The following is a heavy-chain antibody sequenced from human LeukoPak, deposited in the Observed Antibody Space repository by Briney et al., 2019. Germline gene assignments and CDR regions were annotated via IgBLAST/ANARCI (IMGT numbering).Heavy chain of an antibody. CDR3: ASLHIAAVDWFDP. J-gene: IGHJ5*02. CDR2: IYTSGTT. CDR1: GGSISSGSYY. Sequence: SETLSLTCTVSGGSISSGSYYWSWIRQPAGKGLEWIGRIYTSGTTNYNPSLKSRVTISVDTSKNQFSLKLSSVTAADTAVYYCASLHIAAVDWFDPWGQGTLVTVSS. D-gene: IGHD6-13*01. V-gene: IGHV4-61*02.